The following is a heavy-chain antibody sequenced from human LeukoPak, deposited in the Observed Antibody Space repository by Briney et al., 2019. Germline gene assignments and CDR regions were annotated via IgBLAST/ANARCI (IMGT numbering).Heavy chain of an antibody. Sequence: SETLSLTCTVSGGSISSSSYYWGWIRQPPGKGLEWIGSIYYSGSTYYNPSLKSRVTISVDTSKNQFSLKLSSVTSADTAVYYCARGRYQVAANFDYWGQGTLVTVSS. V-gene: IGHV4-39*07. D-gene: IGHD6-19*01. CDR2: IYYSGST. J-gene: IGHJ4*02. CDR3: ARGRYQVAANFDY. CDR1: GGSISSSSYY.